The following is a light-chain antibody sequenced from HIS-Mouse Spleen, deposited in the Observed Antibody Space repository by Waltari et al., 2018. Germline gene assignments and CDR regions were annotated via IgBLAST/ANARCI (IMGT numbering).Light chain of an antibody. V-gene: IGLV3-10*01. CDR3: YSTDSSGNHRV. CDR2: EDS. Sequence: SYELTQPPSVSVSPGQTARITCPGDASPKQYPHWYQQKSGQAPVLVIYEDSKRPSGIPERFSGSSSGTMATLTISGAQVEDEADYYCYSTDSSGNHRVFGGGTKLTVL. J-gene: IGLJ2*01. CDR1: ASPKQY.